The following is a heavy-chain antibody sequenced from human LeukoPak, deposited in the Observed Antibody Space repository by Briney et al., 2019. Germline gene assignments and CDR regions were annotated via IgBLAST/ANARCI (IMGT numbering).Heavy chain of an antibody. D-gene: IGHD4-17*01. CDR1: GFTFSSYS. V-gene: IGHV3-21*01. CDR2: ISSSSSYI. Sequence: GGSLRLSCEASGFTFSSYSMNWVRQAPGKGLECVSCISSSSSYIYYADSVKGRFTISRDNAKNSLYLQMNSLGAEDTAVYYCARDTAPPDTVTDYWGQGTLVTVSS. CDR3: ARDTAPPDTVTDY. J-gene: IGHJ4*02.